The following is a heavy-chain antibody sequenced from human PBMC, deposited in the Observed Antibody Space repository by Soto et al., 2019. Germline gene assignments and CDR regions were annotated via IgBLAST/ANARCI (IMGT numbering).Heavy chain of an antibody. CDR1: GGSMSGDP. CDR2: IYYSGNT. J-gene: IGHJ4*02. CDR3: ARETHSGYERGFHY. D-gene: IGHD5-12*01. V-gene: IGHV4-59*01. Sequence: SETLSLTCTVSGGSMSGDPWGWLRQPPGKGLEWIGYIYYSGNTNYNPSLKSRVTMSVDTSRNQFSLMLDSVTAADTAVYYCARETHSGYERGFHYWGQGIMVTVSS.